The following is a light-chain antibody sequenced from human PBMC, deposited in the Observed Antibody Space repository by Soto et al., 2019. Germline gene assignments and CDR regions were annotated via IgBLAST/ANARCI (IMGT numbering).Light chain of an antibody. V-gene: IGKV1-9*01. CDR1: QGISSY. Sequence: DMELTQSPSFLSASVGDRVALTWRASQGISSYLAWYQKKTGKATKLMIYAAYTLQSGVPSRFRGSGSGTELTLTISSLQPDDFATYYCQQXNSYSPWTXGQGTKVDIK. CDR3: QQXNSYSPWT. CDR2: AAY. J-gene: IGKJ1*01.